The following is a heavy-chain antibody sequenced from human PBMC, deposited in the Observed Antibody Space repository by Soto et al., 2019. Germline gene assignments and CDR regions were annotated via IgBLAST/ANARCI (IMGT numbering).Heavy chain of an antibody. V-gene: IGHV1-2*04. CDR2: INPNSGGT. Sequence: ASVKVSCKASGYTFTGYYMHWVRQAPGQGLEWMGWINPNSGGTNYAQKFQGWVTMTRDTSISTAYMELSRLRSDDTAVYYCARNAGATGLYYYYSMDVWGKGTTVTVSS. CDR1: GYTFTGYY. J-gene: IGHJ6*03. CDR3: ARNAGATGLYYYYSMDV. D-gene: IGHD2-15*01.